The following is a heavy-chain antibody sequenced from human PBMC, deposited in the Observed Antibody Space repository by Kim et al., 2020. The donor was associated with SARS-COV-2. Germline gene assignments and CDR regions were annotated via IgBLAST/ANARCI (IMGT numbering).Heavy chain of an antibody. J-gene: IGHJ3*02. CDR2: IKSKTDGGTT. V-gene: IGHV3-15*01. CDR3: TTDLVGALMITFGGVIAERDDAFDI. Sequence: GGSLRLSCAASGFTFSNAWMSWVRRAPGKGLEWVGRIKSKTDGGTTDYAAPVKGRFTISRDDSKNTLYLQMNSLKTEDTAVYYCTTDLVGALMITFGGVIAERDDAFDIWGQGTMVTVSS. CDR1: GFTFSNAW. D-gene: IGHD3-16*02.